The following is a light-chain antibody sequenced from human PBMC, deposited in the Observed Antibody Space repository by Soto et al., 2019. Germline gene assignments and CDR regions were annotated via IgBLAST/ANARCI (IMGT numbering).Light chain of an antibody. V-gene: IGKV1-6*01. J-gene: IGKJ1*01. CDR3: LQDYTYPWT. CDR2: AAS. CDR1: QGIRAD. Sequence: AIQMTQSPSSLSASVGDRVTLTCRASQGIRADLGWYQQKPGKAPKLLIYAASTLQGGVPSRFSGRGSGTTFTLTISSLEPEDFATYYCLQDYTYPWTFGHGTTVEMK.